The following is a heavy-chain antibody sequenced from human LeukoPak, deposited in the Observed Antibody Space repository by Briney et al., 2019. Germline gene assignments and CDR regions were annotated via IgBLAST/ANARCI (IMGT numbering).Heavy chain of an antibody. D-gene: IGHD2-2*01. V-gene: IGHV1-2*04. CDR2: INPNSGGT. Sequence: ASVKVSCKASGYTFTGYYMHWVRQAPGQGLEWMGWINPNSGGTNYAQKFQGWVTMTRDTSISTAYMELRSLRSDDTAVYYCARGYKDIVVVPAASFDYWGQGTLVTVSS. CDR1: GYTFTGYY. CDR3: ARGYKDIVVVPAASFDY. J-gene: IGHJ4*02.